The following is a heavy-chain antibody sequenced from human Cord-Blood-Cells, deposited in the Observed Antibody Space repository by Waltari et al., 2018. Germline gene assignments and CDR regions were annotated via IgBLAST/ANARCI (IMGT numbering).Heavy chain of an antibody. CDR1: GGSTSSSSYY. V-gene: IGHV4-39*01. CDR2: IYYSGST. J-gene: IGHJ4*02. D-gene: IGHD1-7*01. CDR3: ARHRNWNYDY. Sequence: QLQLQESGPGLVKPSETLSLTCPVSGGSTSSSSYYWGWIRQPPGKGLEWIGSIYYSGSTYYNPSLKSRVTISVDTSKNQFSLKLSSVTAADTAVYYCARHRNWNYDYWGQGTLVTVSS.